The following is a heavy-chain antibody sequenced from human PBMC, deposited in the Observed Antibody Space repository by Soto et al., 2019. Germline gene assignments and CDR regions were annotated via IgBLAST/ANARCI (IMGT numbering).Heavy chain of an antibody. Sequence: PSETLSLTCTVSGGSISSYYWSWIRQPPGKGLEWIGYIYYSGSTNYNPSLKSRVTISVDTSKNQFSLKLSSVTAADTAVYYCARLNYDFWSGSKYFQHWGQGTLVTVSS. J-gene: IGHJ1*01. CDR1: GGSISSYY. V-gene: IGHV4-59*01. CDR3: ARLNYDFWSGSKYFQH. D-gene: IGHD3-3*01. CDR2: IYYSGST.